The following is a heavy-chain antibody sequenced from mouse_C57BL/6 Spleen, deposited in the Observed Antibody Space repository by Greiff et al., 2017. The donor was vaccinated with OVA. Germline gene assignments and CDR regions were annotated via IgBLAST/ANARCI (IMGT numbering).Heavy chain of an antibody. Sequence: DVKLQESGGGLVKPGGSLKLSCAASGFTFSSYTMSWVRQTPEKRLEWVATISGGGGNTYYPDSVKGRFTISRDNAKNTLYLQMSSLRSEDTALYYCASQNWYYFDYWGQGTTLTVSS. J-gene: IGHJ2*01. D-gene: IGHD4-1*01. CDR3: ASQNWYYFDY. CDR2: ISGGGGNT. V-gene: IGHV5-9*01. CDR1: GFTFSSYT.